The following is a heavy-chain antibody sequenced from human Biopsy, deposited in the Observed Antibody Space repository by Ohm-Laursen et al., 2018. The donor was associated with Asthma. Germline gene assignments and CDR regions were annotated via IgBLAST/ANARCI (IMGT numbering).Heavy chain of an antibody. Sequence: SSVKVSCKSLGGTFNTYVIGWVRQAPGQGLEWMGGINSVFGTTTYPQKFQDRVTITADDSASTVYLELSSLRSEDTAVYYCARKAGSCISRTCYSLDFWGQGTLVTVSS. CDR1: GGTFNTYV. CDR2: INSVFGTT. J-gene: IGHJ4*02. D-gene: IGHD2-2*01. CDR3: ARKAGSCISRTCYSLDF. V-gene: IGHV1-69*01.